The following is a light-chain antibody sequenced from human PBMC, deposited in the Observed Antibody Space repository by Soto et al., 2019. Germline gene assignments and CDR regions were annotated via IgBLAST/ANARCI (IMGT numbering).Light chain of an antibody. CDR3: QQYNSYRMT. Sequence: DLQMTQSPSTLSASVGDRVTITCRASQSISSWLAWYQQKPGKAPKLLIYKASSLESGVPSRFSGSGSGTEFTLTISCLQPDDFATYYCQQYNSYRMTFGQGTKVEIK. CDR1: QSISSW. CDR2: KAS. V-gene: IGKV1-5*03. J-gene: IGKJ1*01.